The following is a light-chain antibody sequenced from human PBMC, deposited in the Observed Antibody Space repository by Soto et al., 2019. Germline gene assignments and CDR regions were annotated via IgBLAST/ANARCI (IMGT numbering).Light chain of an antibody. CDR1: SSNSESHT. CDR3: ATWDDSRKGV. J-gene: IGLJ1*01. V-gene: IGLV1-44*01. CDR2: TNN. Sequence: QSVVTQPPSASGTPGQRITISCSGSSSNSESHTVNWFQQVPGAAPKLLIKTNNQRPSGVPDRFSGSKSGASASLAISGLQPEDEATYYCATWDDSRKGVFGTGTKVTVL.